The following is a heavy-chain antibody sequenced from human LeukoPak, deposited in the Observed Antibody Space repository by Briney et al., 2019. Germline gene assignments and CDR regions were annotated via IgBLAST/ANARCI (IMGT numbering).Heavy chain of an antibody. CDR3: ARSPGDPWDDTSFYLDV. Sequence: ASVTVSFKASGYTLTSHGITWVRQAPGQGLEWMGCHSMSDDKPKYAQRLQGRVTMTTDTSTGTAYMDLRGLRPDDRAVYYCARSPGDPWDDTSFYLDVWGEGTTVTVSS. V-gene: IGHV1-18*01. J-gene: IGHJ6*03. CDR1: GYTLTSHG. CDR2: HSMSDDKP. D-gene: IGHD4-17*01.